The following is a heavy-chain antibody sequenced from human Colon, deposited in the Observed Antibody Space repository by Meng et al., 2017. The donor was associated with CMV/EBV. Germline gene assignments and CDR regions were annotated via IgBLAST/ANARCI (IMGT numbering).Heavy chain of an antibody. CDR2: ISYDGSKK. Sequence: GGSLRLSCAASGFTFSSYAMHWVRQAPGKGLEWVAFISYDGSKKKYADSVTGRFTISRDTPKDTLYLEVNSLKTDDTAIYYCARDKGTGAFDYWGQGSLVTVSS. CDR1: GFTFSSYA. CDR3: ARDKGTGAFDY. D-gene: IGHD3/OR15-3a*01. V-gene: IGHV3-30*04. J-gene: IGHJ4*02.